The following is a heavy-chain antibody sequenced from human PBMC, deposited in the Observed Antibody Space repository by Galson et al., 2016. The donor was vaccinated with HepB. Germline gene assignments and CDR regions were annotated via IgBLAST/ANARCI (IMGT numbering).Heavy chain of an antibody. CDR1: GFTFSSHN. CDR2: MSSSSNSI. V-gene: IGHV3-21*01. CDR3: AKGRWDFDS. D-gene: IGHD5-24*01. Sequence: SLRLSCAASGFTFSSHNMNWVRQAPGKGLEWVSSMSSSSNSIYYADSVKGRVTISRDNSKNTLYLQMHSLRGEDTAVYYCAKGRWDFDSWGQGTLVTVSS. J-gene: IGHJ4*02.